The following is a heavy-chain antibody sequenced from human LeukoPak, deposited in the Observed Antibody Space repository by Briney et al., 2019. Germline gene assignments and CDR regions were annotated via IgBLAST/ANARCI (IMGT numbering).Heavy chain of an antibody. Sequence: GGSLRLSCAASGFTFSSYAMSWVRQAPGKGLEWVSAISGSGGSTYYADSVKGRFTISRDNSKNTLYLQMNSLRAEDTAVYYCARACRGARCAFDIWGQGTMVTVSS. CDR3: ARACRGARCAFDI. J-gene: IGHJ3*02. V-gene: IGHV3-23*01. D-gene: IGHD4/OR15-4a*01. CDR1: GFTFSSYA. CDR2: ISGSGGST.